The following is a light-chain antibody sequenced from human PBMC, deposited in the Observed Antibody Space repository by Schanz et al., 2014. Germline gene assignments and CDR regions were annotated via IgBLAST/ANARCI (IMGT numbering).Light chain of an antibody. V-gene: IGLV2-8*01. CDR2: EVS. CDR1: SRDIGKYNY. J-gene: IGLJ2*01. CDR3: AAWDDSLNGYVV. Sequence: QSVLTQPPSASGSPGQSVTISCTGTSRDIGKYNYVSWYQQHPGKAPKLMIYEVSKRPSGVPDRFSGSKSGNTASLTVSGLQAEDEADYYCAAWDDSLNGYVVFGGGTQLTVL.